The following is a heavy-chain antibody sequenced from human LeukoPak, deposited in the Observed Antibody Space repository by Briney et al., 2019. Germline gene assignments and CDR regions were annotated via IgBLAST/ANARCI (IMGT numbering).Heavy chain of an antibody. CDR3: ARGQGSSGWYYYGMDV. V-gene: IGHV1-24*01. CDR2: FDPEDGET. Sequence: ASVKVSCKVSGYTLTELSMHWVRQAPGKGLEWMGGFDPEDGETIYAQKFQGRVTMTEDTSTDTAYMELSSLRSEDTAVYYCARGQGSSGWYYYGMDVWGQGTTVTVSS. CDR1: GYTLTELS. J-gene: IGHJ6*02. D-gene: IGHD6-19*01.